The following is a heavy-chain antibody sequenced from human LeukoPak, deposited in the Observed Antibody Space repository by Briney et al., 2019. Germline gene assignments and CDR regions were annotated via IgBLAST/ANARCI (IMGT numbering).Heavy chain of an antibody. CDR2: IRVDGRVE. J-gene: IGHJ3*02. D-gene: IGHD1-26*01. CDR1: GSTFSAYA. Sequence: GGSLRLSCAASGSTFSAYAMTWVRQAPGKGLEWVATIRVDGRVEYPEDSRKGRFTISRDNAWNSLYLQMDSLRAEDTAVYYCATYSGPDKWDASDMWGQGTLVTVSP. CDR3: ATYSGPDKWDASDM. V-gene: IGHV3-7*01.